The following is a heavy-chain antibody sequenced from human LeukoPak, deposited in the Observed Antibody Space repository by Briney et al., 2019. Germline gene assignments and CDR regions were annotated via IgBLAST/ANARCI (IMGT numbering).Heavy chain of an antibody. Sequence: ASVKVSCKASGYSFTNYGISWVRQAPGQGLEWMGWISAYNGNTNYAQKLQGRVTMTTDTSTSTAYMELRSLRSDDTAVYYCARDRGIVATTLSDYWGQGTLVTVSS. V-gene: IGHV1-18*01. CDR1: GYSFTNYG. CDR3: ARDRGIVATTLSDY. J-gene: IGHJ4*02. D-gene: IGHD5-12*01. CDR2: ISAYNGNT.